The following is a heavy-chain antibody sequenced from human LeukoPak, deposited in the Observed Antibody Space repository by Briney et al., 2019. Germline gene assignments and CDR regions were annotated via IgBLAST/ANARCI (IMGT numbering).Heavy chain of an antibody. CDR3: AKKGGSWYRRYYYYYMDV. V-gene: IGHV3-23*01. D-gene: IGHD6-13*01. J-gene: IGHJ6*03. CDR1: GFTFSSYA. Sequence: TGGSLRLSCAASGFTFSSYAMRWVRQAPGKGLEWVSAINGSGGSTYYADSVKGRFTISRENSKNTLYLQKNSLRAEDTAVYYCAKKGGSWYRRYYYYYMDVWGKGTTVTVSS. CDR2: INGSGGST.